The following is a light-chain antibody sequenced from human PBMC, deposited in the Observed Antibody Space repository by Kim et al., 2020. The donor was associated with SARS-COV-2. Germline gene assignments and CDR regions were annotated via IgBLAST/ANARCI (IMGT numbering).Light chain of an antibody. CDR1: SIGSRL. Sequence: SYELTQPPSVSVAPGETARITCGETSIGSRLVHWYQQTPGQAPVLVVYDSSDRPSGIPERFSGSNSGNTATLTISRVEAGDEADYYCQVWDGVTDHVVFGGVTQLTVL. V-gene: IGLV3-21*02. CDR3: QVWDGVTDHVV. CDR2: DSS. J-gene: IGLJ2*01.